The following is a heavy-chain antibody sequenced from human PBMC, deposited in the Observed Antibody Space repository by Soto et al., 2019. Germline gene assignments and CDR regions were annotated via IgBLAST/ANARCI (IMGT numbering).Heavy chain of an antibody. V-gene: IGHV4-30-2*06. D-gene: IGHD2-2*01. CDR2: IDDRGST. CDR3: VRGHCSTTSCSPYYYYYAMDV. CDR1: GGSINSAGHS. J-gene: IGHJ6*02. Sequence: PSETLSLTCTVSGGSINSAGHSWGWVRQSPGKGLEWIGYIDDRGSTHHNPSLESRVTMSVDMSKNQFPLKLSSVTAADTAVYFCVRGHCSTTSCSPYYYYYAMDVWGQGTTVTV.